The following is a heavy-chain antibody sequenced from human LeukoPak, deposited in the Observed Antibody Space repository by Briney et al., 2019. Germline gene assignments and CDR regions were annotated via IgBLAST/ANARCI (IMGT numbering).Heavy chain of an antibody. J-gene: IGHJ6*03. CDR2: ISGSDGRT. D-gene: IGHD6-13*01. Sequence: PGGSLRLSCLASGFTFSNYAMSWVRPAPGKGLEWVSAISGSDGRTFYTDSVKGRFTISRDNAKNSLYLQMNSLKTEDTAVYYCTKTEGYSSSLYSPYYYYMDVWGKGTTVTVSS. V-gene: IGHV3-23*01. CDR1: GFTFSNYA. CDR3: TKTEGYSSSLYSPYYYYMDV.